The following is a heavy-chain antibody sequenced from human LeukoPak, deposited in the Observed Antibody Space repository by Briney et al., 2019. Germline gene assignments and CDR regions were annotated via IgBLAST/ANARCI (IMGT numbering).Heavy chain of an antibody. CDR3: ARVPITSPTRPRYYFDY. Sequence: GGSLRLSCAASGFTFSNYGMHWVRQAPGKGLEWVAVISHLGTNKYYADFVKGRFTISRDSSENTLYLQMNSLRTEDTAVYYCARVPITSPTRPRYYFDYWGQGTLVTVSS. V-gene: IGHV3-30*03. CDR1: GFTFSNYG. J-gene: IGHJ4*02. D-gene: IGHD3-10*01. CDR2: ISHLGTNK.